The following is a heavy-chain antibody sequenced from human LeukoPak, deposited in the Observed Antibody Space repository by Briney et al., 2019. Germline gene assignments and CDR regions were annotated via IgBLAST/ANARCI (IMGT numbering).Heavy chain of an antibody. V-gene: IGHV1-18*01. CDR3: ASGYYSDGSGYSPADY. CDR1: GYIFSNFFSSYG. J-gene: IGHJ4*02. Sequence: ASVKVSCEASGYIFSNFFSSYGISWVRQAPGQGLEWMGWISPYNGNTKYAQKFQGRVTMTTDTSTSTAYMELRSLRSDDTAVYYCASGYYSDGSGYSPADYWGQGTLVTVSS. D-gene: IGHD3-22*01. CDR2: ISPYNGNT.